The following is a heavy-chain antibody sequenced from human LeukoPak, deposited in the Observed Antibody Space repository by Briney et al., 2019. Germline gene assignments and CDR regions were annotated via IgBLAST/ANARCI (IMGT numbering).Heavy chain of an antibody. D-gene: IGHD2-2*01. CDR3: ASATTSSSLPSLGY. CDR2: IIPIFGTA. Sequence: GSSVKVSCEASGGTFSSYAISWVRQAPGQGLEWMGGIIPIFGTANYAQKFQGRVTITADKSTSTAYMELSSLRSEDTAVYYCASATTSSSLPSLGYWGQGTLVTVSS. J-gene: IGHJ4*02. V-gene: IGHV1-69*06. CDR1: GGTFSSYA.